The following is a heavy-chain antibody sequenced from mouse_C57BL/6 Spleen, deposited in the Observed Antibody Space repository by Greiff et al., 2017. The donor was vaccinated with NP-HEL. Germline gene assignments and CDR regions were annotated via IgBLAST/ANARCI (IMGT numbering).Heavy chain of an antibody. V-gene: IGHV1-4*01. CDR2: INPSSGYT. J-gene: IGHJ4*01. Sequence: QVQLQESGAELARPGASVKMSCKASGYTFTSYTMHWVKQRPGQGLEWIGYINPSSGYTKYNQKFKDKATLTADKSSSTAYMQLSILTSEDSAVYYCARLDDGYYGYAMDYWGQGNSVTVSS. CDR1: GYTFTSYT. D-gene: IGHD2-3*01. CDR3: ARLDDGYYGYAMDY.